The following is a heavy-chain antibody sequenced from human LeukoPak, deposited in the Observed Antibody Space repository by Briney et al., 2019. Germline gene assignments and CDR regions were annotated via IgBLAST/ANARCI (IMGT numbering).Heavy chain of an antibody. CDR3: APDPNKWLRNY. CDR2: VSGGGET. V-gene: IGHV3-53*01. Sequence: QPGGSLRLSCAVSGFTVSSNYMSWVRQAPGKGLEWVSVVSGGGETHYTDSVKGRFTISRDNSKKILSLQMNSLRPEDTAVYYCAPDPNKWLRNYWGQGTLVTVSS. J-gene: IGHJ4*02. D-gene: IGHD5-12*01. CDR1: GFTVSSNY.